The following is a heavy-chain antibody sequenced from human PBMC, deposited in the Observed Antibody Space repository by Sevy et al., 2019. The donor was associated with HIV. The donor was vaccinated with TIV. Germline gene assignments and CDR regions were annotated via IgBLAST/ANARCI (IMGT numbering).Heavy chain of an antibody. V-gene: IGHV3-48*01. Sequence: GGSLRLSCAASGFTFSSYSLNWVRQAPGKGLEWVSYISTSSSDRYYVDSVKGRFTISRDNAKNSLYLQMNSLRAEDTAVYYCARDLLYHGNFDYWGQGSLVTVSS. J-gene: IGHJ4*02. CDR3: ARDLLYHGNFDY. CDR2: ISTSSSDR. CDR1: GFTFSSYS. D-gene: IGHD2-2*01.